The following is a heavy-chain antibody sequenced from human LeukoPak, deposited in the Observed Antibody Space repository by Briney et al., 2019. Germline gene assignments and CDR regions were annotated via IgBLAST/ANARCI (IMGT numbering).Heavy chain of an antibody. V-gene: IGHV4-59*08. CDR3: AGSPRYCSGGSRYSGGASAFDI. CDR2: IYYSGST. Sequence: PSETLSLTCTVSGGSISSYYWSWIRQPPAKGLEWIGYIYYSGSTNYNPSLKSRVTISVDTSKNQFSLKLSSVTAADTAVYYCAGSPRYCSGGSRYSGGASAFDIWGQGTMVTVSS. D-gene: IGHD2-15*01. CDR1: GGSISSYY. J-gene: IGHJ3*02.